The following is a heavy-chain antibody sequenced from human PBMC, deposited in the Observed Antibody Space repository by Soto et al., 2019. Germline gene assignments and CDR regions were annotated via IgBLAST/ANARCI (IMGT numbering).Heavy chain of an antibody. Sequence: VQLVESGGGLVRPGGTLRPSCPASGYTFTRHWMTWVRQAPGKGLEWVTNIKEDGRETFYLDSVKGRFTISRDNTKNSLFLQMKSVRVEETAVYYCARSQYRLEFWCGWDFDLWGQGMMVTVSS. CDR1: GYTFTRHW. CDR3: ARSQYRLEFWCGWDFDL. J-gene: IGHJ4*02. CDR2: IKEDGRET. V-gene: IGHV3-7*01. D-gene: IGHD3-3*01.